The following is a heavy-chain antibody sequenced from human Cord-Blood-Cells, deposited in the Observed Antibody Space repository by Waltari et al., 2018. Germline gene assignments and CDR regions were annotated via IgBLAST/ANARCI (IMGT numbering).Heavy chain of an antibody. D-gene: IGHD3-22*01. Sequence: QVQLVQSGAEVKKPGSSVKVSCKASGGTFSSYAISWVRQAPGQGLEWMGGTIPIFGTANYAQKFQGRVTITADESTSTAYMELSSLRSEDTAVYYCARVYYYDSSGYYGAEYFQHWGQGTLVTVSS. CDR1: GGTFSSYA. CDR2: TIPIFGTA. V-gene: IGHV1-69*01. CDR3: ARVYYYDSSGYYGAEYFQH. J-gene: IGHJ1*01.